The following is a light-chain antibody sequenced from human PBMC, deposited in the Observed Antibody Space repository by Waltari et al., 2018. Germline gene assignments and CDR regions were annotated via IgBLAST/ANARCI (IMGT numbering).Light chain of an antibody. CDR2: EAT. Sequence: SYELTQPPSVSVYPGQTARITCSGDTLPKKYSYWYRQTSGQAPVLIISEATKRPSGIPEKFSASSSGTMATLTITGAQVEDEADYYCYSTDMTGNVSVFGGGTKLTVL. V-gene: IGLV3-10*01. CDR1: TLPKKY. J-gene: IGLJ2*01. CDR3: YSTDMTGNVSV.